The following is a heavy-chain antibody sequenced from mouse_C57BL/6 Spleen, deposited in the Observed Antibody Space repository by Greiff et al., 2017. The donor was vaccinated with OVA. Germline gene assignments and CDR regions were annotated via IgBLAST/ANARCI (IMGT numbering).Heavy chain of an antibody. CDR2: IYPGSGST. Sequence: QVHVKQPGAELVKPGASVKMSCKASGYTFTSYWITWVKQRPGQGLEWIGDIYPGSGSTNYNEKFKSKATLTVDTSSSTAYMQLSSLTSEDSAVYYCARGIYYGSSFDYWGQGTTLTVSS. J-gene: IGHJ2*01. V-gene: IGHV1-55*01. D-gene: IGHD1-1*01. CDR3: ARGIYYGSSFDY. CDR1: GYTFTSYW.